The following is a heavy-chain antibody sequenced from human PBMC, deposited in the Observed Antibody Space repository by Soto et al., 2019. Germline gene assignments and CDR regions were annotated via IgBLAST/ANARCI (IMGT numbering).Heavy chain of an antibody. V-gene: IGHV3-66*01. J-gene: IGHJ6*02. CDR1: GFTVSSNY. CDR2: IYSGGST. CDR3: ARDRIPTGMDV. Sequence: EVQLVESGGGLVQPGGSLRLSCAASGFTVSSNYMSWVRQAPGKGLEWVSVIYSGGSTYYADSVKGRFTISRDNSKNTLYLKMNSRRAEDTAVYYCARDRIPTGMDVWGQGTTVTVSS.